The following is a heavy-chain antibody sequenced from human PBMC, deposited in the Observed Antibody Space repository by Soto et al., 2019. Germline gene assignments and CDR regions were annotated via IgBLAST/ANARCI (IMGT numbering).Heavy chain of an antibody. CDR1: GGTFSSYA. CDR3: ARDLRQEILTGSLMDYYYGMDV. Sequence: QVQLVQSGAEVKKPGSSVKVSCKASGGTFSSYAISWVRQAPGQGLEWMGGIIPIFGTANYAQKFQGRVTITADESTSTAYMELSSLRSEDTAVYYCARDLRQEILTGSLMDYYYGMDVWGQGTTVTVSS. J-gene: IGHJ6*02. V-gene: IGHV1-69*01. CDR2: IIPIFGTA. D-gene: IGHD3-9*01.